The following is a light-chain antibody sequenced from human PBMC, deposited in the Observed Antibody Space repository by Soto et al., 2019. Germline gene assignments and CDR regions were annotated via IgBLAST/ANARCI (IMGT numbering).Light chain of an antibody. CDR2: DVS. J-gene: IGLJ1*01. CDR3: SSYTSSSTSYV. CDR1: SSDVGGYNY. Sequence: QSALTQPASVSGSPVQSITISCTGTSSDVGGYNYVSWYQQHPGKAPKLMIYDVSNRPSGVSNRFSGSKSGNTASLTISGLQAGDEADYYCSSYTSSSTSYVFGTGTKVTVL. V-gene: IGLV2-14*01.